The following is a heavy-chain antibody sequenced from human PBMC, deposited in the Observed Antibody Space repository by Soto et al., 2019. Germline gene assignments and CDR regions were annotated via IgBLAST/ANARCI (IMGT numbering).Heavy chain of an antibody. CDR3: AKDAWSVLLWFGDPNPLDY. CDR1: GFTFSSYG. J-gene: IGHJ4*02. V-gene: IGHV3-30*18. Sequence: GGSLRLSCAASGFTFSSYGMHWVRQAPGKGLEWVAVISYDGSNKYYADSVKGRFTISRDNSKNTLYLQMNSLRAGDTAVYYCAKDAWSVLLWFGDPNPLDYWGQGTLVTVSS. D-gene: IGHD3-10*01. CDR2: ISYDGSNK.